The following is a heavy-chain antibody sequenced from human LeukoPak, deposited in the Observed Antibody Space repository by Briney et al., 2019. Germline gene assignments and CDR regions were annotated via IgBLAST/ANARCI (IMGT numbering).Heavy chain of an antibody. CDR1: GFTLRSHW. V-gene: IGHV3-74*01. CDR2: INSDGSRT. Sequence: PGGSLRLSCAASGFTLRSHWMHWVRQAPGRGLVWVSRINSDGSRTNYADSVMGRLTISRDNAKNTLYLQMNSLRAEDTAVYYCAREVISSARQTDAFDIWGQGTMVTVSS. D-gene: IGHD6-19*01. J-gene: IGHJ3*02. CDR3: AREVISSARQTDAFDI.